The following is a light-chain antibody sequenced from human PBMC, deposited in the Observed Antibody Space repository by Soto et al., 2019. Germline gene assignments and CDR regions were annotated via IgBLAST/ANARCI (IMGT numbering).Light chain of an antibody. CDR2: GAS. V-gene: IGKV3-20*01. CDR3: QQYCGSPIT. Sequence: EIVLTQSPATLSSSPGGRATLSCRASQSVTTRLAWYQQKPGQPPRLLISGASVRASGVPVRISGSGSGTDFTLTISRLEPEDFALYYCQQYCGSPITFGRGTRVEVK. J-gene: IGKJ5*01. CDR1: QSVTTR.